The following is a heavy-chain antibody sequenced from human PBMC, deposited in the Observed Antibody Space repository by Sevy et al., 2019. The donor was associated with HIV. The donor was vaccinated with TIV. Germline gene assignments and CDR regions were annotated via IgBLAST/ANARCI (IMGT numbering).Heavy chain of an antibody. CDR3: ARQGLIVGATGGYFDY. CDR2: ISYDGSNK. J-gene: IGHJ4*02. Sequence: GGSLRLSCAASGFTFSSYGMHWVRQAPGKGLEWVAVISYDGSNKYYADSVKGRFTISRDNSKNTLYLQMNSLRAEDTAEYYCARQGLIVGATGGYFDYWGQGTLVTVSS. D-gene: IGHD1-26*01. V-gene: IGHV3-30*03. CDR1: GFTFSSYG.